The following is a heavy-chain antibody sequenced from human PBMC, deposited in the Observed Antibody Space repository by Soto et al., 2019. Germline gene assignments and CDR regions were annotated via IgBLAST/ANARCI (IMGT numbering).Heavy chain of an antibody. J-gene: IGHJ3*02. V-gene: IGHV4-30-4*01. D-gene: IGHD4-4*01. CDR1: GGSISTGAYY. CDR2: IYYSGST. CDR3: AHYSRRRAYDI. Sequence: SETLSLTCTVSGGSISTGAYYWSCIRQPPGKGLEWIGYIYYSGSTYYNPSLKSRVTISVDTSKNQFSLKLSSVTAADTAVYYCAHYSRRRAYDIRSQRTMVTVSS.